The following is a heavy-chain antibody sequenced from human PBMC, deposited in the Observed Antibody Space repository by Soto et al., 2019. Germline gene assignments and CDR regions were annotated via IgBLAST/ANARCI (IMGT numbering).Heavy chain of an antibody. CDR1: GFTVSSDY. CDR2: IYTGGST. J-gene: IGHJ6*02. V-gene: IGHV3-53*01. CDR3: ARDRTGVTAAALYYYYGMDV. Sequence: GGSLRLSCAASGFTVSSDYMSWVRQAPGKGLEWVSVIYTGGSTYYADSVKGRFTISRDNAKNSLYLQMNSLRAEDTAVYYCARDRTGVTAAALYYYYGMDVWGQGTTVTVSS. D-gene: IGHD6-13*01.